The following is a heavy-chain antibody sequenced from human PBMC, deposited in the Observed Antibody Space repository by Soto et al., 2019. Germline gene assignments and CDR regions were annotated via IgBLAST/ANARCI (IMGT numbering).Heavy chain of an antibody. CDR2: INPSGGST. V-gene: IGHV1-46*01. J-gene: IGHJ4*02. Sequence: GASVKVSCKTSGGTFSNDIITCARQAPGQGLEWMGIINPSGGSTSYAQKFQGRVTMTRDTSTSTVYMELSSLRSEDTAVYYCARVYCSGGSCYGIDYWGQGTLVTVSS. CDR1: GGTFSNDI. CDR3: ARVYCSGGSCYGIDY. D-gene: IGHD2-15*01.